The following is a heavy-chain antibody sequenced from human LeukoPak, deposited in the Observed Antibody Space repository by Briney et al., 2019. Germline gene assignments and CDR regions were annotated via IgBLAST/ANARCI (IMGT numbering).Heavy chain of an antibody. CDR3: ARFIVVVTNGMDV. CDR2: INHSGST. CDR1: GGSFSGYY. D-gene: IGHD2-21*02. Sequence: KPSETLSLTCAVYGGSFSGYYWSWIRQPPGKGLEWIGEINHSGSTNYNPPLKSRVTISVDTSKNQFSLKLSSVTAADTAVYYCARFIVVVTNGMDVWGQGTTVSVSS. V-gene: IGHV4-34*01. J-gene: IGHJ6*02.